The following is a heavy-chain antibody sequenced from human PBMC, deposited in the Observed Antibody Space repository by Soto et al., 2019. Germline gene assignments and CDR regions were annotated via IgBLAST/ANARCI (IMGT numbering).Heavy chain of an antibody. CDR2: IYHSGST. CDR3: ARTGYYDILTGYKGGWFDP. Sequence: TLSLPCAVSGGSLSSGGYSWSWIRQPPGKGREWIGYIYHSGSTYYNPSLKSRFTISVDRSKNQFSLKLSSVTAAEPAVYYCARTGYYDILTGYKGGWFDPWGQGTLVTVSS. V-gene: IGHV4-30-2*01. J-gene: IGHJ5*02. D-gene: IGHD3-9*01. CDR1: GGSLSSGGYS.